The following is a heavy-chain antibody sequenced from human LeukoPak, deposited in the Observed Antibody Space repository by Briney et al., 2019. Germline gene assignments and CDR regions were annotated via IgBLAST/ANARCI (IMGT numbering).Heavy chain of an antibody. CDR1: GFNLSDHY. V-gene: IGHV3-11*01. J-gene: IGHJ6*02. CDR2: ISSSSRII. D-gene: IGHD3-10*01. CDR3: ARVLRTAMPRGSEISYYYAMDV. Sequence: GGSLRLSCVASGFNLSDHYMSWIRQAPGKGLDWVSYISSSSRIIYYADSVKGRFTISRDNAKNSLDLQLNSLRVDDTGVYYCARVLRTAMPRGSEISYYYAMDVWGQGTSVTVSS.